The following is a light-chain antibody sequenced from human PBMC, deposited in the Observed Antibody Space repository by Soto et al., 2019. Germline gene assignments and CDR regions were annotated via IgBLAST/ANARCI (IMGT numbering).Light chain of an antibody. CDR2: DAS. J-gene: IGKJ1*01. CDR1: QGISSD. CDR3: QQYNSYSRT. Sequence: DIQLTQSPSFLSASVGDRVTITCRASQGISSDLAWYQQKPGKAPKLLIYDASSLESGVPSRFSGSGSGTEFTLTISSLQPDDFATYYCQQYNSYSRTFGQGTKVDIK. V-gene: IGKV1-9*01.